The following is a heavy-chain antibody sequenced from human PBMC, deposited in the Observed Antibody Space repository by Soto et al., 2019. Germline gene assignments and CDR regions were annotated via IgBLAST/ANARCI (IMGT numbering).Heavy chain of an antibody. CDR2: ISYDGSNK. J-gene: IGHJ4*02. CDR1: GFTFSSYA. V-gene: IGHV3-30-3*01. D-gene: IGHD1-7*01. Sequence: QVQLVESGGGVVQPGRSLRLSCAASGFTFSSYAMHWVRQAPGKGLEWVAVISYDGSNKYYADSVKGRFTISRDNSKNTLYLQMNSLRAEDTAVYYCAREGDPTNLELPYYFDYWGQGTLVTVS. CDR3: AREGDPTNLELPYYFDY.